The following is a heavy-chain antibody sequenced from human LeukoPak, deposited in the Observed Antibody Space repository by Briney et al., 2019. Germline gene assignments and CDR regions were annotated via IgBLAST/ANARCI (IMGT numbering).Heavy chain of an antibody. V-gene: IGHV3-33*01. J-gene: IGHJ5*02. Sequence: GRSLRLSCAASGFTFSSYVMHWVRQAPGKGLEWVAVIWYDGSNKYYADSVKGRFTISRDNSKNTLYLQMNSLRAEDTAVYYCARELYGDYDNNWFDPWGQGTLVTVSP. D-gene: IGHD4-17*01. CDR3: ARELYGDYDNNWFDP. CDR2: IWYDGSNK. CDR1: GFTFSSYV.